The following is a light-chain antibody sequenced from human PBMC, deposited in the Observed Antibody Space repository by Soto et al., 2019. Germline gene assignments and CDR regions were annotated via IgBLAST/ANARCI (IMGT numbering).Light chain of an antibody. CDR1: QSVSSN. V-gene: IGKV3-15*01. J-gene: IGKJ1*01. Sequence: EFVMTQSPATLSVSQGERATLSCRASQSVSSNLAWYQQKPGQAPRLLIYGASTRATGIPARFSGSGSGTEFTLTISSLQSEDFAVYYCQQYNNWPRTFGQGTKVDIK. CDR2: GAS. CDR3: QQYNNWPRT.